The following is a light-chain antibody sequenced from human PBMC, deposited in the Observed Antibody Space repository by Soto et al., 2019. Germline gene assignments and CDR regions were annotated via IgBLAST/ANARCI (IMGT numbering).Light chain of an antibody. Sequence: DIVLTQSPGTLSLSPGERATLSCRASQSVSSSYLAWYQQKPGQAPRLLIYGASSRATGIPDRFSGSRSGTDFTLTISRLEPEDFAVYYCQQYGRSPPYTFGQGTKLEIK. CDR1: QSVSSSY. V-gene: IGKV3-20*01. CDR2: GAS. CDR3: QQYGRSPPYT. J-gene: IGKJ2*01.